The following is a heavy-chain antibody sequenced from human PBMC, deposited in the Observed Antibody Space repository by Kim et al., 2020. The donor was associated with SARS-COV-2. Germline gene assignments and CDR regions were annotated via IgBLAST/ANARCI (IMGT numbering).Heavy chain of an antibody. CDR2: ISYDGSNK. V-gene: IGHV3-30*04. CDR3: ARGRHITVAGIGPMDV. CDR1: GFTFSSYA. J-gene: IGHJ6*02. Sequence: GGSLRLSCAASGFTFSSYAMHWVRQAPGKGLEWVAVISYDGSNKYYADSVKGRFTISRDNSKNTLYLQMNSLRAEDTAVYYCARGRHITVAGIGPMDVWGQGTTVTVSS. D-gene: IGHD6-19*01.